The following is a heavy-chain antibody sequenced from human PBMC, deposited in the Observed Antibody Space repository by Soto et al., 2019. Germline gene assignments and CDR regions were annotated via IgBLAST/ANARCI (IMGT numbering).Heavy chain of an antibody. CDR1: GGSFSGYY. D-gene: IGHD3-3*01. J-gene: IGHJ5*02. CDR2: INHSGST. Sequence: QVQLQQWVAGLLKPSETLSLTCAVYGGSFSGYYCSWIHQPPGKGLEWSGEINHSGSTNYNPSLKRRVTISVDTSKNQFLLKLSSVTAADTAVYYCARGLNYDFWSGYYTGVRFWFDPWGQGTLVTVSS. CDR3: ARGLNYDFWSGYYTGVRFWFDP. V-gene: IGHV4-34*01.